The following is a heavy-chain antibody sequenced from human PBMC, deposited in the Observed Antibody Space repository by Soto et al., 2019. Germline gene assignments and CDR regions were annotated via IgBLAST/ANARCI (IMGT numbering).Heavy chain of an antibody. CDR3: PRDVVVVVPAAIVWFDP. D-gene: IGHD2-2*01. J-gene: IGHJ5*02. Sequence: PSETLYLTCTVSGGSISSYYWSWIRQPAGKGLEWIGRIYTSGSTNSNPSLKSRVTMSVDTSKNQFSRKLSSVTAADTAVYSCPRDVVVVVPAAIVWFDPWGQGNLVTVAS. V-gene: IGHV4-4*07. CDR2: IYTSGST. CDR1: GGSISSYY.